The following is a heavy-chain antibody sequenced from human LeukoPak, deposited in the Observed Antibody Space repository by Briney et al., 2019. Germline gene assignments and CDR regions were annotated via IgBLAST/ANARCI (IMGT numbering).Heavy chain of an antibody. CDR3: AREDVTMIQKAFDI. CDR2: ISSGGGST. V-gene: IGHV3-23*01. D-gene: IGHD3-22*01. Sequence: GGSLRLSCAASGFTFSTYALSWVRQAPGKGLEWVSAISSGGGSTYYADSVKGRFTISRDNSKNTLFLQMTSLGAEDTAVYYCAREDVTMIQKAFDIWGQGTMVTVSS. CDR1: GFTFSTYA. J-gene: IGHJ3*02.